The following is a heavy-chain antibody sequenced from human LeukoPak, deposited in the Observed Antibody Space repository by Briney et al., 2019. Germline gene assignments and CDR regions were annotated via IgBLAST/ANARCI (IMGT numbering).Heavy chain of an antibody. J-gene: IGHJ4*02. CDR1: GGSISSYY. CDR3: ARVIVASYYYDSSGYVDY. V-gene: IGHV4-59*01. D-gene: IGHD3-22*01. CDR2: IYYSGST. Sequence: SETLSLTCTVSGGSISSYYRSWIRQPPGKGLEWIGHIYYSGSTNYNPSLKSRVTISVDTSKNQFSLKLNSVTAADTAVYYCARVIVASYYYDSSGYVDYWSQGTLVTVSS.